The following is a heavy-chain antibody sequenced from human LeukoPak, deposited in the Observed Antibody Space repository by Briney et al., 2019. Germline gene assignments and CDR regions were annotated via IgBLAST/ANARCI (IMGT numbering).Heavy chain of an antibody. D-gene: IGHD7-27*01. V-gene: IGHV4-61*02. Sequence: SQTLSLTCTVSGGSLSSGSYYWSWIRQPAGKGLEWIGRIYTSGSTNYNPSLKSRVTISVDTSKNQFSLKLSSVTAADTAVYYCARGLGRNWFDPWGQGTLVTVSS. J-gene: IGHJ5*02. CDR2: IYTSGST. CDR1: GGSLSSGSYY. CDR3: ARGLGRNWFDP.